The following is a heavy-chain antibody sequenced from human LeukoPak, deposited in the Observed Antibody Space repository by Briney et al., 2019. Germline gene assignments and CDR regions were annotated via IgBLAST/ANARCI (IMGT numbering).Heavy chain of an antibody. CDR1: GYTFTGYY. J-gene: IGHJ6*03. V-gene: IGHV1-69*13. Sequence: ASVKVSCKASGYTFTGYYMHWVRQAPGQGLEWMGGIIPIFGTANYAQKFQGRVTITADESTSTAYMELSSLRSEDTAVYYCARSYCSSTSCAYYYYYYMDVWGKGTTVTVSS. D-gene: IGHD2-2*01. CDR3: ARSYCSSTSCAYYYYYYMDV. CDR2: IIPIFGTA.